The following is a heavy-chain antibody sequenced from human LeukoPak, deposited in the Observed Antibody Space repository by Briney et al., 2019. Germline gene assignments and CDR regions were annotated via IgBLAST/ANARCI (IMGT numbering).Heavy chain of an antibody. J-gene: IGHJ4*02. CDR1: GYTFTGHF. CDR2: IKPKRGAT. D-gene: IGHD3-3*01. CDR3: ARVREWEEISGAIPDYFDY. Sequence: GASVKVSCKTSGYTFTGHFMNWVRQAPEQGREWMGWIKPKRGATAYAQKFQGRVTMTRDTAITTAYLEVSGLTPDDTAVYYCARVREWEEISGAIPDYFDYWGQGTLITVSS. V-gene: IGHV1-2*02.